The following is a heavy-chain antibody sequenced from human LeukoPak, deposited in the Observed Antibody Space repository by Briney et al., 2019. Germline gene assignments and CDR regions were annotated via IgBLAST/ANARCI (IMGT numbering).Heavy chain of an antibody. CDR3: VLPLRDGDFYFDY. V-gene: IGHV3-48*03. Sequence: GGSLRLSCTASGFTFSTYEMNWVRPAPGKGLEWISYISGSGSSIFYADSLQGRFTISRDNAKNTVYLQMNSLRAEDTAVYYCVLPLRDGDFYFDYWGQGTLVTVSS. CDR1: GFTFSTYE. D-gene: IGHD4-17*01. J-gene: IGHJ4*02. CDR2: ISGSGSSI.